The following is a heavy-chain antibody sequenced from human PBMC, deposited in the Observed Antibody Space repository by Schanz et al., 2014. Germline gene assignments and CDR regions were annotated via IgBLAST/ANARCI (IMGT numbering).Heavy chain of an antibody. V-gene: IGHV3-48*01. D-gene: IGHD4-17*01. CDR2: ISSSGTTI. CDR3: ARDRGPGDLPGDI. CDR1: GFAFSSYS. J-gene: IGHJ3*02. Sequence: QLVGSGGGLIQPGGSLRLSCTASGFAFSSYSMNWVRQAPGKGLEWVSYISSSGTTIYYADSVKGRFTVSRDNARNSLYLHMNALGAEDTAVYYCARDRGPGDLPGDIWGQGTMVTVSS.